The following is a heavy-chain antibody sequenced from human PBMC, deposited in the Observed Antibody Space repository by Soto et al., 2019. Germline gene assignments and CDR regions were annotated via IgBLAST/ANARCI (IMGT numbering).Heavy chain of an antibody. V-gene: IGHV3-23*01. CDR3: AKGLLAVATYYYCGMDV. J-gene: IGHJ6*02. CDR2: ISGSGGST. Sequence: GSLRLSCAASGFTFSSYAMSWVRQAPGKGLEWVSAISGSGGSTYYADSVKGRFTISRDNSKNTLYLQMNSLRAEDTAVYYCAKGLLAVATYYYCGMDVWGQGTTVTVSS. D-gene: IGHD6-19*01. CDR1: GFTFSSYA.